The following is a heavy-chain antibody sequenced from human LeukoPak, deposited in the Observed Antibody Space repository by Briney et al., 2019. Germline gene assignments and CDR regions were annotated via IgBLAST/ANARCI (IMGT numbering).Heavy chain of an antibody. D-gene: IGHD6-13*01. Sequence: PGGSLILSCAASGFTFSGSAMHWVRQASGKGLEWVGRIRSKANSYATAYAASVKGRFTISRDDSKNTAYLQMNSLKTEDTAVYYCTVQLVGYYFDYWGQGTLVTVSS. V-gene: IGHV3-73*01. CDR3: TVQLVGYYFDY. J-gene: IGHJ4*02. CDR2: IRSKANSYAT. CDR1: GFTFSGSA.